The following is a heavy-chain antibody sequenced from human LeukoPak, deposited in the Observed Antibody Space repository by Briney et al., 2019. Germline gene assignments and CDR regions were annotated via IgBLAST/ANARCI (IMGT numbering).Heavy chain of an antibody. V-gene: IGHV3-13*01. CDR2: IGTAGDT. CDR3: ARTAARRFDY. Sequence: PGGSLRLSCATSGFTFSSYAMHWVRQATGKGLEWVSAIGTAGDTFYPGSVKGRFTISRENAKNSLSLQMNSLRAEDTAVYYCARTAARRFDYWGQGTLVTVSS. J-gene: IGHJ4*02. D-gene: IGHD6-6*01. CDR1: GFTFSSYA.